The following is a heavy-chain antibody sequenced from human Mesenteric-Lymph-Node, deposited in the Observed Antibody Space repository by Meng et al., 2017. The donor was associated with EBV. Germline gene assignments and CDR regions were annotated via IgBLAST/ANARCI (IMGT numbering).Heavy chain of an antibody. V-gene: IGHV4-30-4*01. CDR2: IYHSGST. D-gene: IGHD4-17*01. CDR1: GVSISNGGYY. J-gene: IGHJ5*02. Sequence: QLQESGPGLVKPSQTLSLTCAVSGVSISNGGYYWSWIRQPPGKGLEWIGYIYHSGSTYYNPSLESRVTISLDTSKNQFPLKLSSVTAADTAVYYCARASVYGDYDNWFDPWGQGTLVTVSS. CDR3: ARASVYGDYDNWFDP.